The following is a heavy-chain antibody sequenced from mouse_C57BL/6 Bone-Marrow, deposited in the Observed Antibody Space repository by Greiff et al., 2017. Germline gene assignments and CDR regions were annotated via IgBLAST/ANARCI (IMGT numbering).Heavy chain of an antibody. CDR3: AYYSNYVDFDY. V-gene: IGHV1-39*01. D-gene: IGHD2-5*01. CDR1: GYSFTDYN. Sequence: VQLKESGPELVKPGASVKISCKASGYSFTDYNMNWVKQSNGKSLEWIGVINPNYGTTSYNQKFTGKATLTVDQSSSTAYLQLNSLTSEYSAVYYCAYYSNYVDFDYWGQGTTLTVSS. J-gene: IGHJ2*01. CDR2: INPNYGTT.